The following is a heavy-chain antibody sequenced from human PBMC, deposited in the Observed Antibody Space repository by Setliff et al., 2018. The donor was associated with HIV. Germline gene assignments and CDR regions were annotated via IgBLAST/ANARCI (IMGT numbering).Heavy chain of an antibody. CDR2: IVVGSGNT. D-gene: IGHD2-2*01. CDR1: GFTFSNSA. CDR3: AAAVSFCDSTSCSHYFDY. J-gene: IGHJ4*02. Sequence: GASVKVSCKASGFTFSNSAVLWVRQARGQRPEWIGWIVVGSGNTNYAQMLYERVTITRDMSTSTAYMELSSLRSEDTAMYYCAAAVSFCDSTSCSHYFDYWGPGTLVTVSS. V-gene: IGHV1-58*01.